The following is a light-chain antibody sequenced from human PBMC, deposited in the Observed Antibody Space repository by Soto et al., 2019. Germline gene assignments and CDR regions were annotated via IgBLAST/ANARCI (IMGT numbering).Light chain of an antibody. CDR3: SSYEGSNNLV. CDR1: SSDVGAYNY. Sequence: QSVLTQPPSASGSPGQSVTISCTGTSSDVGAYNYVSWYQQHPGKAPKLMIYEVSQRPSGVPDRFSGSKSGYTASLTVSGLQAEDEADYYCSSYEGSNNLVFGGGTKLTVL. CDR2: EVS. J-gene: IGLJ2*01. V-gene: IGLV2-8*01.